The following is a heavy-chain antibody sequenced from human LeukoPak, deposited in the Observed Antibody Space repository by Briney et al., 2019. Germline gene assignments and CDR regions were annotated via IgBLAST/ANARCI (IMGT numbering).Heavy chain of an antibody. CDR2: INSDGSST. V-gene: IGHV3-74*01. CDR1: GFTFSSYW. Sequence: GGSLRLSCAASGFTFSSYWMHWVRQAPGKGLVWVSRINSDGSSTSYADSVKGRFTISRDNAKNTLYLQMNSLRAEDTAVYYCARDRSSYGNYYYYYYMDVWGKGTTVTVSS. CDR3: ARDRSSYGNYYYYYYMDV. D-gene: IGHD5-18*01. J-gene: IGHJ6*03.